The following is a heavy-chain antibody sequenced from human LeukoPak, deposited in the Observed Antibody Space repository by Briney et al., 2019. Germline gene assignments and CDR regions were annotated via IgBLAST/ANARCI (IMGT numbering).Heavy chain of an antibody. D-gene: IGHD5-24*01. CDR1: GYTFSDYY. Sequence: GASVKVSCKASGYTFSDYYIHWVRQAPGQGLEWMGWIHPNSGGTNYLQKFHGRVTMTRDTSISTAYMELASLRSDDTAVCYCASTSHRDGYNEPYYFDYWGQGTLVTVSS. V-gene: IGHV1-2*02. CDR2: IHPNSGGT. CDR3: ASTSHRDGYNEPYYFDY. J-gene: IGHJ4*02.